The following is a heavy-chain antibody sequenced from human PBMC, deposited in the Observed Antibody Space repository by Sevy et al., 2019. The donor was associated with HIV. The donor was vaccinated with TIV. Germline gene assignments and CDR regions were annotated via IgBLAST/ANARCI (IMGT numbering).Heavy chain of an antibody. CDR3: AGDGRVVPAATIRYYYYGMDV. CDR1: GYTFTSYG. CDR2: ISAYNGNT. Sequence: ASVKVSCKASGYTFTSYGISWVRQAPGQGLEWMGWISAYNGNTNYAQKLQGRVTMTTDTSTSTDYMELRSLGSDDTAGYYCAGDGRVVPAATIRYYYYGMDVWGQGTTVTVSS. J-gene: IGHJ6*02. V-gene: IGHV1-18*01. D-gene: IGHD2-2*01.